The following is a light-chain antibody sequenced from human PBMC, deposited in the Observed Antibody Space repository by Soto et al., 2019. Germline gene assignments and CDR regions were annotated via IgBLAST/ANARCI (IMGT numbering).Light chain of an antibody. J-gene: IGKJ1*01. CDR3: QQRSNWPPR. Sequence: EIGVTQSPSTLSLSPGERATLSCRASQSVSSYLAWYQQKPGQAPRLLIYDASNRATGIPARFSGSGSGTDFTLTISSLEPEDFAVYYCQQRSNWPPRFGQGTK. CDR2: DAS. V-gene: IGKV3-11*01. CDR1: QSVSSY.